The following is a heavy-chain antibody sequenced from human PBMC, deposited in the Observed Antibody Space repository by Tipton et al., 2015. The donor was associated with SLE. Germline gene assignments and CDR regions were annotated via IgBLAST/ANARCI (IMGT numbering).Heavy chain of an antibody. CDR1: SGSVNDNNYF. Sequence: TLSLTCTVTSGSVNDNNYFWGWIRQPPGKGLEWIGVLYYSGNTYYNPSLKSPVTLSIDTSKNQFSLKMRSVTAADTAVYFCARGYCSDGVCYGFGFFDYWGQGNLVTVSS. CDR3: ARGYCSDGVCYGFGFFDY. V-gene: IGHV4-39*07. J-gene: IGHJ4*02. D-gene: IGHD2-8*01. CDR2: LYYSGNT.